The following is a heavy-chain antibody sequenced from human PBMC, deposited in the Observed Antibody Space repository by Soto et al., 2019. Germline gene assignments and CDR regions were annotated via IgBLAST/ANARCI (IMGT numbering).Heavy chain of an antibody. J-gene: IGHJ6*02. CDR2: ISDTGGST. CDR1: GFSFNKFA. CDR3: ARDAYSYGYYYYGMDV. Sequence: PGGSLRLSCSSSGFSFNKFAMPWVRQAPGRGLECVSGISDTGGSTFHADSVKGRFSISRDNCNDTVFLQRSSLRVEDTAVYYCARDAYSYGYYYYGMDVWGQGTTVTVAS. V-gene: IGHV3-64*04. D-gene: IGHD5-18*01.